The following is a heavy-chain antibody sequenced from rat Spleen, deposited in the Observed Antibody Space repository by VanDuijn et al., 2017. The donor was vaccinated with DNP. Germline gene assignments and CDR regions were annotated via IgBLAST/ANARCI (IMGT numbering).Heavy chain of an antibody. CDR3: ARPSNYGTYGPMDA. V-gene: IGHV2-30*01. D-gene: IGHD1-3*01. J-gene: IGHJ4*01. Sequence: QVQLKESGPGLVQPSQTLSLTCTVSGFPLTRYSVHWVRQSPGKGLEWMGIIWSGGGTDYNPPLKSRLNISRDASKSQVFLKMNSLKSEDTATYYCARPSNYGTYGPMDAWGQGTSVTVSS. CDR1: GFPLTRYS. CDR2: IWSGGGT.